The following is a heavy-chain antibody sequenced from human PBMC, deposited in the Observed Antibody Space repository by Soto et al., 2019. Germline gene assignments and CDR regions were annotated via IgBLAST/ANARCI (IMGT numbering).Heavy chain of an antibody. CDR2: ISSSGMTI. D-gene: IGHD2-2*01. Sequence: GGSLRLSCEASGFSFSTYSMNWVRQAPGKGLEWVSYISSSGMTIYYADSVKGRLTISRDNSKNTLYLQMNSLRAEDTAVYYCAKGLYCSSTSCSSYYYYYMDVWGKGTTVTVSS. J-gene: IGHJ6*03. V-gene: IGHV3-48*01. CDR3: AKGLYCSSTSCSSYYYYYMDV. CDR1: GFSFSTYS.